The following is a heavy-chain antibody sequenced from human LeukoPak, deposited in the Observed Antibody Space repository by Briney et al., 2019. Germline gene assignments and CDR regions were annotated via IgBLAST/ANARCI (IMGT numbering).Heavy chain of an antibody. CDR3: ARVPVLLTMGGDY. CDR1: GFTFSSYG. CDR2: IRYDGSNK. D-gene: IGHD2/OR15-2a*01. V-gene: IGHV3-30*02. Sequence: GGSLRLSCAASGFTFSSYGMHWVRQAPDKGLEWVAFIRYDGSNKYYADSVKGRFTISRDNSKNTLYLQMNSLRAEDTAVYYCARVPVLLTMGGDYWGQGTLVTVSS. J-gene: IGHJ4*02.